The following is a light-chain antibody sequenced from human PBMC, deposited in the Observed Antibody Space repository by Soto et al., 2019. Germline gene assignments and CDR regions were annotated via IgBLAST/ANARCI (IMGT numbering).Light chain of an antibody. J-gene: IGLJ2*01. V-gene: IGLV2-14*03. Sequence: QSALTQPASVSGSPGQSITISCTGTSSDIGGYNYVSWYQQHPGKAPKLIIYGVTNRPSGISNRFSGSKSGNTASLTISGLQAEDEAEYYCSSYTASSALDVVFGGGTKVTVL. CDR3: SSYTASSALDVV. CDR2: GVT. CDR1: SSDIGGYNY.